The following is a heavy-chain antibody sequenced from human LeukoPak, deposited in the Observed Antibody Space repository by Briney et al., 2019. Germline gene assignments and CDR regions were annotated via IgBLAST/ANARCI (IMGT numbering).Heavy chain of an antibody. D-gene: IGHD3-10*01. Sequence: GGSLRLSCAASGFTFSSYGMHWVRQAPGKGLEWVAVISYDGSNKYYADSVKGRFTISRDNSKTTLYLQMNSLKAEDTAVYYCSKGRVNMVRGTGLSYWGQGTLGTGPS. CDR2: ISYDGSNK. V-gene: IGHV3-30*18. J-gene: IGHJ4*03. CDR1: GFTFSSYG. CDR3: SKGRVNMVRGTGLSY.